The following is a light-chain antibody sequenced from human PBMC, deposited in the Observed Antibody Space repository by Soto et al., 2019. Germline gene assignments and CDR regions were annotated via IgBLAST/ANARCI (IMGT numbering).Light chain of an antibody. V-gene: IGLV3-9*01. CDR1: NIGSKN. J-gene: IGLJ3*02. CDR3: QVWDSSTGGV. CDR2: RDS. Sequence: SYELTQPLSVSVALGQTARITCGGNNIGSKNVHWYQQKPGQAPVLVIYRDSNRPSGIPERFSGSNSGNTATLTISRAQAGDEADYSCQVWDSSTGGVFGGGTQLTVL.